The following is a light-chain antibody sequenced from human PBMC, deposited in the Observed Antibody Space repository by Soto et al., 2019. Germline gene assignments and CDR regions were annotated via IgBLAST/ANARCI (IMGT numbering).Light chain of an antibody. CDR1: QNVNNW. V-gene: IGKV1-5*03. CDR2: KAS. CDR3: QQYDTYVWT. J-gene: IGKJ1*01. Sequence: DIQMTQSPSTLSASVGDRVTITCRASQNVNNWLAWYQQRSGKAPRLLIYKASSLQSGVPSRFSGGGSGTEFTLTISSLQPDDFATYYCQQYDTYVWTFGQRTTVDIK.